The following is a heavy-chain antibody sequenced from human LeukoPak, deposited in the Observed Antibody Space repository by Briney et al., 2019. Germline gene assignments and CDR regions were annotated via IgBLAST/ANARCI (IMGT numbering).Heavy chain of an antibody. V-gene: IGHV4-4*02. CDR3: ARTQEDYGGNSRPDH. D-gene: IGHD4-23*01. J-gene: IGHJ4*02. CDR2: IYYSGST. Sequence: AETLSLTCAVSGGSISSSNWWSWVRQPPGKGLEWIGYIYYSGSTYYHPSLKSRVTISVDTSKNQFSLKLSSVTAADTAVYYCARTQEDYGGNSRPDHWGQGPLVTVSS. CDR1: GGSISSSNW.